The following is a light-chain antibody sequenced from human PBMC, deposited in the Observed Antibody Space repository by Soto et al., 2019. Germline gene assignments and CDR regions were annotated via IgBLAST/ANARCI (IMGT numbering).Light chain of an antibody. CDR1: QDIRHD. Sequence: DIQMTQSPSSLSASVGDRVTITCRASQDIRHDLRWYQQKPGEAPKRLIYNAATLERGVPSRFSGSGSGTEFTLTISSLQPDDFATYFCHQDSTYPLTFGGGTKLEI. CDR2: NAA. V-gene: IGKV1-17*01. CDR3: HQDSTYPLT. J-gene: IGKJ4*01.